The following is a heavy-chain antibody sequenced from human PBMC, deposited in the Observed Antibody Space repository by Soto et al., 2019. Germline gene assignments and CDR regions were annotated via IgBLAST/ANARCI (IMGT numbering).Heavy chain of an antibody. V-gene: IGHV5-51*01. Sequence: PGESLKISCKGSGYSFTSYWIGWVRQMPGKGLEWMGIIYPGDSDTRYSPSFQGQVTISADKSISTAYLQWSSLKASDTAMYYCTTTSAAGKNYCGMDVWGQGTTVTVSS. D-gene: IGHD6-13*01. CDR3: TTTSAAGKNYCGMDV. CDR2: IYPGDSDT. J-gene: IGHJ6*02. CDR1: GYSFTSYW.